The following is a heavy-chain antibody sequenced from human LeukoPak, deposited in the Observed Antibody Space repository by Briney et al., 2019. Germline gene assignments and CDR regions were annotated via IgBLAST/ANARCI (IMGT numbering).Heavy chain of an antibody. V-gene: IGHV1-2*06. Sequence: ASVKVSCKASGYTFTGYYMHWVRHASGQGLEWMGRISPNSGGTNYAQKFQGRVTMTRDTSISTAYMELSRLRSDDTAVYYCARGSYYYDSSGYYFSGYFDYWGQGTLVTVSS. CDR3: ARGSYYYDSSGYYFSGYFDY. J-gene: IGHJ4*02. CDR2: ISPNSGGT. D-gene: IGHD3-22*01. CDR1: GYTFTGYY.